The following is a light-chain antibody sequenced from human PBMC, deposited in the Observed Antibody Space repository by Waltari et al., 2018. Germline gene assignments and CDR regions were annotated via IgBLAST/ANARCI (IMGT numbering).Light chain of an antibody. J-gene: IGKJ2*01. Sequence: DIQLTQSHSTLSAYVGERITITCRASQSISTWLAWYQQKPGKAPKLLIYKASSLESGVPSRFSGSGSGTEFTLTINSLQPDDFASYYCQQYDTYLYTFGQGTKLEIK. CDR2: KAS. CDR1: QSISTW. V-gene: IGKV1-5*03. CDR3: QQYDTYLYT.